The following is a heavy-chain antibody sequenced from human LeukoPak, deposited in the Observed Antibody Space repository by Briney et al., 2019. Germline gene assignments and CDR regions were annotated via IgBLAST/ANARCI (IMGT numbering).Heavy chain of an antibody. CDR3: ARDQNWASYYFDS. CDR2: ISPYNGAT. D-gene: IGHD7-27*01. Sequence: ASVKVSCKPSGYSFTTYGISWVRQAPGQGLEWMGWISPYNGATNYAQKLQGRVTMTIDTSTSTAYMELRSLRSDDTAIYYCARDQNWASYYFDSWGQGTLVTVSS. CDR1: GYSFTTYG. J-gene: IGHJ4*02. V-gene: IGHV1-18*01.